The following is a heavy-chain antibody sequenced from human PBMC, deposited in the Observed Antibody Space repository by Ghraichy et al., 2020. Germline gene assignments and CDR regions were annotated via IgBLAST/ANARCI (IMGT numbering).Heavy chain of an antibody. D-gene: IGHD1-26*01. CDR2: TYYRSKWYN. CDR3: ARQGGELLDAGFDY. Sequence: SCAISGDSVSSNSAAWNWIRQSPSRGLEWLGRTYYRSKWYNDYAVSVKSRITINPDTSKNQFSLQLNSVTPEDTAVYYCARQGGELLDAGFDYWGQGTLVTVSS. J-gene: IGHJ4*02. V-gene: IGHV6-1*01. CDR1: GDSVSSNSAA.